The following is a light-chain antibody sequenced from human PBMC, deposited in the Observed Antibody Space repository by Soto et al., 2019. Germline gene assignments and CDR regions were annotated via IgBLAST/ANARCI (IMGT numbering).Light chain of an antibody. J-gene: IGKJ2*01. CDR1: QSVDTM. V-gene: IGKV3-11*01. CDR3: QVRSDWPPFKFT. CDR2: ETS. Sequence: IVLTQSPASLSLSAGERVTLSCRASQSVDTMVAWYQQQVGRTPRLLIYETSSIATGVPARFSGSGSGTDFTLTIIRLDTEHFAIYFCQVRSDWPPFKFTFGPGTKVEVK.